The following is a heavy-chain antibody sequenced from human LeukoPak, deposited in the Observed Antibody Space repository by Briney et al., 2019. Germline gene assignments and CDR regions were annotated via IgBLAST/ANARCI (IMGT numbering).Heavy chain of an antibody. J-gene: IGHJ4*02. D-gene: IGHD3-10*01. CDR2: ISGSGGST. CDR1: GFTFSSYA. V-gene: IGHV3-23*01. Sequence: QPGRSLRLSCAASGFTFSSYAMSWVRQAPGKGLEWVSAISGSGGSTYYADSVKGRFTISRDNAKNSLYLQMNNLRAEDTAVYYCVGPDSQFDCWGQGTLVTVSS. CDR3: VGPDSQFDC.